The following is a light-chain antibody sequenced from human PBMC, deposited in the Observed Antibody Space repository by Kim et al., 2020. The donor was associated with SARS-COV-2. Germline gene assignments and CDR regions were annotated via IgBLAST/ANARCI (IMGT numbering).Light chain of an antibody. V-gene: IGKV1-39*01. Sequence: SASVGDRVTITCRASQSISSYLNWYQQKQGKAPKLLIYAASSLQSVVPSRFSGSGSGTDFTLTISSLQPEDFATYYCQQSYSTRYTFGQGTKLEI. J-gene: IGKJ2*01. CDR1: QSISSY. CDR3: QQSYSTRYT. CDR2: AAS.